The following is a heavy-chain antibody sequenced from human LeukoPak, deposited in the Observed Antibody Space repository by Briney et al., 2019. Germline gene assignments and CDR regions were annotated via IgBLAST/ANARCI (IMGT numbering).Heavy chain of an antibody. CDR1: GFDVSTYD. J-gene: IGHJ4*02. CDR2: LGIPGDT. Sequence: GGSLRLSCAASGFDVSTYDMHWVRQASGKGLEWVSLLGIPGDTDYTGSVKGRFTISRDNAKNSLYLQMDNLRPGDTAMYYCARDYYGAFDSWGQGTLVAVSS. D-gene: IGHD3-10*01. V-gene: IGHV3-13*01. CDR3: ARDYYGAFDS.